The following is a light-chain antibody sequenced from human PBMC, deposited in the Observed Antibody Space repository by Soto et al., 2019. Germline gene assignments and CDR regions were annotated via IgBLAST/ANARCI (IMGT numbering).Light chain of an antibody. CDR3: QQYNNWPPMYT. V-gene: IGKV3-15*01. CDR1: QSVSSN. CDR2: GAS. J-gene: IGKJ2*01. Sequence: EIVMTQSPATLSVSPGERATLSCRASQSVSSNLAWYQQKPGQAPRLLIYGASTRATGIPARFSGSGSGTEFTLTISSLQSEDFAVCYCQQYNNWPPMYTCGQGTKLEIK.